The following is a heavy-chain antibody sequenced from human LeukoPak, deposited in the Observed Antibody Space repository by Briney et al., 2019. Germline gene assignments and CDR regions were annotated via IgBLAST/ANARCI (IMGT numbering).Heavy chain of an antibody. CDR1: GFTFDDYA. CDR3: ARHRCASTSCSVDY. CDR2: INWNGDST. Sequence: GGSLRLSCAASGFTFDDYAMTWVRQAPGKGLEWVSIINWNGDSTGYAESVRGRFTISRDNAKNSLYLHMNSLRAEDTALYHCARHRCASTSCSVDYWGQGTLVTVSS. J-gene: IGHJ4*02. D-gene: IGHD2-2*01. V-gene: IGHV3-20*01.